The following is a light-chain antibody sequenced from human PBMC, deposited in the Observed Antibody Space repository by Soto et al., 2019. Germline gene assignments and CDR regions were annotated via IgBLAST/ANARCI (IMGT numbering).Light chain of an antibody. CDR1: QSVSSSY. V-gene: IGKV3-20*01. CDR2: DAS. Sequence: EIVLTQSPGTLSLSPGETATLSCRASQSVSSSYLAWSQQKPGQAPRLLIYDASSRATGIPDRFSGSGAGTDFTLTISRLEPEDFAVYYCQQYGSSPGTFGQGTKVEIK. CDR3: QQYGSSPGT. J-gene: IGKJ1*01.